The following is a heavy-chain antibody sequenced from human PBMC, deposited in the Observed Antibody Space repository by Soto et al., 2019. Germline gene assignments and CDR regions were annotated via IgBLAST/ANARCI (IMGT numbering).Heavy chain of an antibody. D-gene: IGHD3-22*01. Sequence: GGSLRLSCAASGFTFRSYDMSWVRQAPGKVLSWVSAISGSGGNTYYADSVKGRFTISRDNSKNTLYLQMNSLRAEDTAVYYCAKDIVSSGGYFQHWGQGTLVTVSS. V-gene: IGHV3-23*01. CDR3: AKDIVSSGGYFQH. CDR1: GFTFRSYD. CDR2: ISGSGGNT. J-gene: IGHJ1*01.